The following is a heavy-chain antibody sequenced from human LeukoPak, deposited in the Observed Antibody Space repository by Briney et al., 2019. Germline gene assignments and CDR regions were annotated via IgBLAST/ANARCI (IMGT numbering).Heavy chain of an antibody. D-gene: IGHD3-16*01. CDR1: GFILNTYG. CDR2: ISSSSSYI. CDR3: ARDYVQDY. J-gene: IGHJ4*02. V-gene: IGHV3-21*01. Sequence: GGSLRLSCEASGFILNTYGMNWVRQAPGKGLEWVSSISSSSSYIYYADSVKGRFTISRDNAKNSLYLQMNSLRDEDTAVYYCARDYVQDYWGQGTLVTVSS.